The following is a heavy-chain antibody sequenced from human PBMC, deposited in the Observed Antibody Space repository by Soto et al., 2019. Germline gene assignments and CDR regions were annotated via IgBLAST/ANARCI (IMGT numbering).Heavy chain of an antibody. CDR3: AKALPIWGSHRQYYFDY. CDR2: ISGSGGST. J-gene: IGHJ4*02. D-gene: IGHD3-16*02. Sequence: GGSLRLSCAASGFTFSSYAMSWVRQAPGKGLEWVSAISGSGGSTYYADSVKGRFTISRDNSKNTLYLQMNSLRAEDTAVYYCAKALPIWGSHRQYYFDYWGQGTLVTVSS. V-gene: IGHV3-23*01. CDR1: GFTFSSYA.